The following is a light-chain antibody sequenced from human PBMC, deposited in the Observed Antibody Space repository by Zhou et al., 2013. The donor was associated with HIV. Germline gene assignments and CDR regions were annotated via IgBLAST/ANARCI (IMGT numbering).Light chain of an antibody. V-gene: IGKV3-20*01. CDR2: GAS. CDR1: QSVSSY. J-gene: IGKJ1*01. CDR3: HHYGTSSWT. Sequence: EIVMTQSPATLSVSPGERATLSCRASQSVSSYLAWYQQKPGQAPRLLIYGASSRATGVPDRFTGSGSGTDFTLTISRLEPEDFAVYYCHHYGTSSWTFGQGTKVEIK.